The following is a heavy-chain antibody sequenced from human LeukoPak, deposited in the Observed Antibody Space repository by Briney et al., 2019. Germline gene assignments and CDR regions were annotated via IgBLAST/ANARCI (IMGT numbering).Heavy chain of an antibody. Sequence: PGGSLRLSCAASGFTVSSYWISWVRQAPGKGLEWVANIKQDGSEKYYVDSVKGRFTISRDNAKNSLYLQMNSLRAEDTAVYYCARDSNYYDSSGYWSDAFDIWGQGTMVTVSS. J-gene: IGHJ3*02. CDR1: GFTVSSYW. D-gene: IGHD3-22*01. CDR2: IKQDGSEK. CDR3: ARDSNYYDSSGYWSDAFDI. V-gene: IGHV3-7*01.